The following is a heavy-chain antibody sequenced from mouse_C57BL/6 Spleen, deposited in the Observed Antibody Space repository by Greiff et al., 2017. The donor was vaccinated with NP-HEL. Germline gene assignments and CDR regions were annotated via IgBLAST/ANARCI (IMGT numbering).Heavy chain of an antibody. V-gene: IGHV1-74*01. CDR3: ARGTAQATDWFAY. J-gene: IGHJ3*01. D-gene: IGHD3-2*02. CDR1: GYTFTSYW. Sequence: QVQLQQPGAELVKPGASVKVSCKASGYTFTSYWMHWVKQRPGQGLEWIGRIHPSDSDTNYNQKFKGKATLTVDKSSSTAYMQLSSLTSEDSAVYYCARGTAQATDWFAYWGQGTLVTVSA. CDR2: IHPSDSDT.